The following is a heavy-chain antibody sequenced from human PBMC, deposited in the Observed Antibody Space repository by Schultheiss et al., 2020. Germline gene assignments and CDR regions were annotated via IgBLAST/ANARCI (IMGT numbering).Heavy chain of an antibody. D-gene: IGHD2-21*01. CDR2: IYYSGST. V-gene: IGHV4-59*12. J-gene: IGHJ6*02. Sequence: GSLRLSCTVSGGSISSYYWSWIRQPPGKGLEWIGYIYYSGSTNYNPSLKSRVTISVDTSKNQFSLKLSSVTAADTAVYYCAREGGEGYYYGMDVWGQGTTVTVSS. CDR3: AREGGEGYYYGMDV. CDR1: GGSISSYY.